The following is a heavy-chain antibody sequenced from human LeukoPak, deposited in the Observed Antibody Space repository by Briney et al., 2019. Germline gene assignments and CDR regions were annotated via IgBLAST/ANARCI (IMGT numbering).Heavy chain of an antibody. Sequence: SETLSLTCTVSGGSISNYYWSWIRQPAGKGLEWIGLIYTRGSTNYNPSLKSRVTMSVDTSKNQFSLKLSSVTAADTAVYYCARTPIYYYDNSGYYSWGQGTLVTVSS. D-gene: IGHD3-22*01. CDR3: ARTPIYYYDNSGYYS. CDR1: GGSISNYY. J-gene: IGHJ4*02. CDR2: IYTRGST. V-gene: IGHV4-4*07.